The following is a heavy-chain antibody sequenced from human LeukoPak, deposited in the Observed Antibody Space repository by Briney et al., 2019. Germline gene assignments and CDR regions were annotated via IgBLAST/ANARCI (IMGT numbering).Heavy chain of an antibody. J-gene: IGHJ6*02. D-gene: IGHD2-2*01. CDR2: ISYDGSNI. CDR3: ARAPGYCSSTSCYGRYYGMDV. Sequence: QAGRSLRLSRAASGFTFSSYAMHCVRQAPGKGLECMAVISYDGSNIFDADSVKGRFTISRDKSKYTLYLQMKSLRVKDTGVYYCARAPGYCSSTSCYGRYYGMDVWGQGTTVTVSS. CDR1: GFTFSSYA. V-gene: IGHV3-30-3*01.